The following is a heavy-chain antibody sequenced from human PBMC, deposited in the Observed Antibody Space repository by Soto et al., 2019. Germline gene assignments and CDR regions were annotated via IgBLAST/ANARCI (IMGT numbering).Heavy chain of an antibody. D-gene: IGHD3-9*01. CDR3: ARDGRYFDWLLGWFDP. CDR1: GGSISSYY. CDR2: IYTSGST. V-gene: IGHV4-4*07. Sequence: PSETLSLTCTVSGGSISSYYWSWIRQPAGKGVEWIGRIYTSGSTNYNPSLKSRVTMSVDTSKNQFSLKLSSVTAADTAVYYCARDGRYFDWLLGWFDPWGQGTLVTVS. J-gene: IGHJ5*02.